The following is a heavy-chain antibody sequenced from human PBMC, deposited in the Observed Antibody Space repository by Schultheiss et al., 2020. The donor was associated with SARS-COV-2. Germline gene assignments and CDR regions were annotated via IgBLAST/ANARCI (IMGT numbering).Heavy chain of an antibody. CDR1: GYTFTSYD. J-gene: IGHJ6*02. CDR2: ISAYNGNT. D-gene: IGHD6-6*01. CDR3: ARALAARQYYYYGMDV. V-gene: IGHV1-18*01. Sequence: ASVKVSCKASGYTFTSYDINWVRQATGQGLEWMGWISAYNGNTNYAQKLQGRVTMTTDTSTSTAYMELRSLRSDDTAVYYCARALAARQYYYYGMDVWGQGTTVTVSS.